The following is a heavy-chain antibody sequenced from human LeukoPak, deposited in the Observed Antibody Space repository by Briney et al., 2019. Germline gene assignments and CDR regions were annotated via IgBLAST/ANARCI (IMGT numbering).Heavy chain of an antibody. CDR2: IKEDGSDK. Sequence: PGGSLRLSSSASAFTFSLYWMTWVRQAPGKGLEWVATIKEDGSDKYYVDSVRGRFTISRDNAENSLYLQMNSLTAEDTALYYCVRDGIRDIPGVITIRYDYWGQGTLVTVSS. V-gene: IGHV3-7*05. D-gene: IGHD3-10*01. CDR1: AFTFSLYW. CDR3: VRDGIRDIPGVITIRYDY. J-gene: IGHJ4*02.